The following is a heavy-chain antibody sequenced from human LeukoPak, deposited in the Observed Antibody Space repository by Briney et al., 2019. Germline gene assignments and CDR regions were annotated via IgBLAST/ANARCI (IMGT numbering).Heavy chain of an antibody. D-gene: IGHD1-1*01. Sequence: GGSLRLSCAASGFTFSCYGMHWVRQAPGKGLEWVAVIWYDGSNKYYADSVKGRFTISRDNSKNTLYLQMNSLRAEDTAVYSCAKDSTTGTLSLDYWGQGTLVTVSS. V-gene: IGHV3-33*06. CDR2: IWYDGSNK. CDR1: GFTFSCYG. CDR3: AKDSTTGTLSLDY. J-gene: IGHJ4*02.